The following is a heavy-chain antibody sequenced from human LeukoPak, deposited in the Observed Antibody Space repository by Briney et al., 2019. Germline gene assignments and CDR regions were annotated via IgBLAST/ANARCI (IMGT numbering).Heavy chain of an antibody. D-gene: IGHD2-2*02. CDR3: TTDQGSCSGTSCYTPYYYYYYMDV. CDR1: GFTFSNAW. J-gene: IGHJ6*03. CDR2: IKTKTDGTTT. V-gene: IGHV3-15*01. Sequence: GGSLRLSCAASGFTFSNAWMSWVRQAPGKGLEWVGRIKTKTDGTTTDYAAPVKGRFTISRDDSKNTLYLQMNSLKTEDTAIYYCTTDQGSCSGTSCYTPYYYYYYMDVWGKGTTVTVSS.